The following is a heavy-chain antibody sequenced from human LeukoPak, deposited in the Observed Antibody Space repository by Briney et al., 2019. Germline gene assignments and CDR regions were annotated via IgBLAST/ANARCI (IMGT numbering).Heavy chain of an antibody. J-gene: IGHJ5*02. V-gene: IGHV3-7*03. CDR1: GFTFRSYW. CDR2: IKRDGSEK. Sequence: PGGSLRLSCAASGFTFRSYWMTWVRQAPGKGLEWVASIKRDGSEKYYVDSVKGRFTTSRDNADNSLFLHMSSLRAVDTAMYYCAREDAVTFDPWGQGTLVTVSS. CDR3: AREDAVTFDP. D-gene: IGHD2-8*01.